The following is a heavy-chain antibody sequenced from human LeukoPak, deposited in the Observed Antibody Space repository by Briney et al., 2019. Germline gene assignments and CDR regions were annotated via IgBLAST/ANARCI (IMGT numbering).Heavy chain of an antibody. CDR3: AGHHPRNTVDF. J-gene: IGHJ4*02. CDR1: GGSSSSYY. CDR2: IYTSGST. V-gene: IGHV4-4*07. Sequence: PSETLSLTCTVSGGSSSSYYCSWIRQPAGKGLEWIGRIYTSGSTNYNPSLKSRVTISVDTSKNQFSLKLSSVTAADTAVYYCAGHHPRNTVDFWGQGTLVTVSS. D-gene: IGHD2/OR15-2a*01.